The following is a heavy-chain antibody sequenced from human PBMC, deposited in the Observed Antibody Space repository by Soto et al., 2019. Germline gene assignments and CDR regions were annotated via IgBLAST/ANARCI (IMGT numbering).Heavy chain of an antibody. V-gene: IGHV1-69*13. CDR2: IIPIFGTA. CDR3: AGSYYYGSGSYYYYYGMDV. CDR1: GGTFSSYA. D-gene: IGHD3-10*01. J-gene: IGHJ6*02. Sequence: SVKVSCKASGGTFSSYAISWVRQAPGQGLEWMGGIIPIFGTANYAQKFQGRVTITADESTSTAYMELSSLRSEDTAVYYCAGSYYYGSGSYYYYYGMDVWGQGTTVTVSS.